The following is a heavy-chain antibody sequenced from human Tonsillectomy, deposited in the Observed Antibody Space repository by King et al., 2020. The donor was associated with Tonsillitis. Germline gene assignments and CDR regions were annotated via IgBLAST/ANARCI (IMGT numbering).Heavy chain of an antibody. D-gene: IGHD5-24*01. CDR2: ISHSGTT. CDR3: GRYTIPVLFDF. Sequence: QLQESGPGLVKPSETLSLSCTVSGGSISSSPYLWGWIRQPPGKGLEWVASISHSGTTYYNPSLKSRLTISVDTSKSQFSLHLTSVTAADTAVYFCGRYTIPVLFDFWGQGTLVTVSS. J-gene: IGHJ4*02. V-gene: IGHV4-39*01. CDR1: GGSISSSPYL.